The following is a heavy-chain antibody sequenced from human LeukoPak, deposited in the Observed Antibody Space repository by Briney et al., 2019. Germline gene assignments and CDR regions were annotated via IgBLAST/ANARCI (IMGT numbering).Heavy chain of an antibody. D-gene: IGHD5-12*01. J-gene: IGHJ5*02. CDR3: ARGSRWISAFWFDP. Sequence: SETLSLTCAVYGGSFSGYYWSWIRQPPGKGLEWIGEINHSGSTNYNPSLKSRVTISVDTSKNQFSLKLSSVTAADTAVYYCARGSRWISAFWFDPWGQGTLVTVSS. CDR2: INHSGST. CDR1: GGSFSGYY. V-gene: IGHV4-34*01.